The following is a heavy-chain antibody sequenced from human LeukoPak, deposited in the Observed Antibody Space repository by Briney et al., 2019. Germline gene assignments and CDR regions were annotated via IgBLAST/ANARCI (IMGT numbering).Heavy chain of an antibody. CDR2: IYPRDSDT. J-gene: IGHJ4*02. V-gene: IGHV5-51*01. D-gene: IGHD4-23*01. CDR3: ARRDYGGHAAYFDY. Sequence: GESLKISCKGSGYSFTSYWIGWVRQMPGKGLEWMGIIYPRDSDTVYSPSSQGQVIMSVDKSISTAYLQWSSLKASDTAIYFCARRDYGGHAAYFDYWGQGTLVTVSS. CDR1: GYSFTSYW.